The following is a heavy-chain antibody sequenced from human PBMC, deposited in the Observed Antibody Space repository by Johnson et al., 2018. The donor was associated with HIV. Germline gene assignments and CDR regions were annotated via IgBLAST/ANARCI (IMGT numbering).Heavy chain of an antibody. CDR3: AKARDATRQTDALDV. CDR1: GFSFIDYA. V-gene: IGHV3-23*04. Sequence: MQLVESGGGLVRPGGSLRLSCVASGFSFIDYAMIWVRQAPGKGLEWVSFISGGEDDTYYADSVKGRFTISRDNSKTTLYLQMNSLRAEDTAIYYCAKARDATRQTDALDVWGQGTMVTVSS. CDR2: ISGGEDDT. J-gene: IGHJ3*01.